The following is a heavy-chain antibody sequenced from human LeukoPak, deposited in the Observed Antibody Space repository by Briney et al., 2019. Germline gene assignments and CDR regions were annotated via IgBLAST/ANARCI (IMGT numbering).Heavy chain of an antibody. V-gene: IGHV3-7*04. D-gene: IGHD3-16*01. CDR1: GFTFSSYG. Sequence: PGGSLRLSCAASGFTFSSYGMICLRQAPGRGLEWVGNIKEDGSDKYYVDSVKGRFTISRDNAKNSLYLQMDSLRAEDTAVYYCARDFPGYGAYVYWGQGVLVTVSS. CDR3: ARDFPGYGAYVY. CDR2: IKEDGSDK. J-gene: IGHJ4*02.